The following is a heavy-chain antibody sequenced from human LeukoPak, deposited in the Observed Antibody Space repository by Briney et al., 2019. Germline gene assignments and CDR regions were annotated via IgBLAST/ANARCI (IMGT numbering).Heavy chain of an antibody. D-gene: IGHD1-26*01. Sequence: GGSLRLSCAASGLTFNNAWMTWVRQAPGKGLDWVGRIKSKTDGGTTDYAAPVKGRFSISKDDSKNTLYLQMNSLKTEDTAVYYCCTGVVGGTTDWGQGILVTVSS. CDR2: IKSKTDGGTT. CDR3: CTGVVGGTTD. V-gene: IGHV3-15*01. CDR1: GLTFNNAW. J-gene: IGHJ4*02.